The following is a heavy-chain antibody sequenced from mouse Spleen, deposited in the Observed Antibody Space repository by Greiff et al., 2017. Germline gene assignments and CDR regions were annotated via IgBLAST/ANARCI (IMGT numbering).Heavy chain of an antibody. J-gene: IGHJ2*01. CDR1: GYTFTSYW. CDR2: IDPSDSYT. CDR3: ARRAFITTATPSDY. D-gene: IGHD1-2*01. V-gene: IGHV1-69*01. Sequence: QVQLQQPGAELVMPGASVKLSCKASGYTFTSYWMHWVKQRPGQGLEWIGEIDPSDSYTNYNQKFKGKATLTVDKSSSTAYMQLSSLTSEDSAVYYCARRAFITTATPSDYWGQGTTLTVSS.